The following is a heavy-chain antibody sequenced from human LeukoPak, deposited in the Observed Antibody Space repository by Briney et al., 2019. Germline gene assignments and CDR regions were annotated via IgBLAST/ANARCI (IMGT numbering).Heavy chain of an antibody. J-gene: IGHJ5*02. V-gene: IGHV3-53*01. D-gene: IGHD4-17*01. CDR1: GFTASSNY. CDR2: IYSADNT. Sequence: PGGSLRLSCAASGFTASSNYMSWVRQAPGKGLEWVSLIYSADNTYYADSVKGRFIISRDNSKNTVYLQMNSLRAEDTAVYYCARDRAYGDYASWGQGTLVTVSS. CDR3: ARDRAYGDYAS.